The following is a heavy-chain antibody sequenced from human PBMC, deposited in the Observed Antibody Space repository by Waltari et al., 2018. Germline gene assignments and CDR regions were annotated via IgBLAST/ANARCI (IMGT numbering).Heavy chain of an antibody. J-gene: IGHJ4*02. CDR3: VKDLSYSGSF. Sequence: EMQLVESGGGLVQPGGSLRLSCVASGFTFSSYWMHWVRQAPEKGLVWVARINSDGITPNYADSVKGRFTISRDNAKNTVYLQMNSLRAEDTALYYCVKDLSYSGSFWGQGTPVTVSS. CDR2: INSDGITP. CDR1: GFTFSSYW. V-gene: IGHV3-74*01. D-gene: IGHD1-26*01.